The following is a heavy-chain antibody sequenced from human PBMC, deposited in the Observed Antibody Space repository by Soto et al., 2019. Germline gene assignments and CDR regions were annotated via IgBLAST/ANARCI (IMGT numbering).Heavy chain of an antibody. CDR2: IYSDGST. J-gene: IGHJ2*01. D-gene: IGHD3-22*01. CDR3: ARIFCYETSGYYRYWFFDL. V-gene: IGHV3-53*01. CDR1: GFSVSGYY. Sequence: VGSVRLSCAASGFSVSGYYMTWVRQAPGKGLEWVSIIYSDGSTYYKDSVRGRFTISRDNSKNTLYLQMNSLRAEDTAVYYCARIFCYETSGYYRYWFFDLWGRGTLVTVSS.